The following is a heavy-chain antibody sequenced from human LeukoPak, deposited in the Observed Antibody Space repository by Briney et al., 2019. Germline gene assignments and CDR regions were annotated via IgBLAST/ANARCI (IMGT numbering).Heavy chain of an antibody. CDR1: GGSISSSSYY. D-gene: IGHD2-8*01. CDR3: ARGYCTNAVCSLGPTQA. Sequence: SETLSLTCTVSGGSISSSSYYWGWIRQPPGKGLDWIGSIYYSGCTYYNPSLISRVTISVETSKNQFSLKLSSVTAADTAVYYCARGYCTNAVCSLGPTQAWGQGTLVTVSS. CDR2: IYYSGCT. J-gene: IGHJ4*02. V-gene: IGHV4-39*07.